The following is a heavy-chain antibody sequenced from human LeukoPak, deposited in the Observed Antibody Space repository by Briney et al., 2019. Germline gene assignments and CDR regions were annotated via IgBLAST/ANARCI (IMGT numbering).Heavy chain of an antibody. J-gene: IGHJ6*03. CDR2: IYYSGST. CDR1: GGSISSYY. D-gene: IGHD4-17*01. V-gene: IGHV4-59*12. Sequence: SETLSLTCTVSGGSISSYYWSWIRQPPGKGLEWIGYIYYSGSTNYNPSLKSRVTISVDTSKNQFSLKLSSVTAADTAVYYCARVGDYGDYTDSQDYYYYYMDVWGKGTTVTVSS. CDR3: ARVGDYGDYTDSQDYYYYYMDV.